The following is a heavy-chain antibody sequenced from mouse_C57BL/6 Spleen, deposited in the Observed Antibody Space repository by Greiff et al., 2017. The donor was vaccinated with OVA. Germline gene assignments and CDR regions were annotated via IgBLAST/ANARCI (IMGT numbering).Heavy chain of an antibody. Sequence: QVQLQQPGAELVKPGASVKLSCKASGYTFTSYWMQWVKQRPGQGLEWIGEIDPSDSYPNYNQKFKGKATLTVDTSSSTAYMQLSGLTSEDSAVYYCARRGIYGSSHYCFDYWGQGTTLTVSS. D-gene: IGHD1-1*01. CDR3: ARRGIYGSSHYCFDY. J-gene: IGHJ2*01. CDR2: IDPSDSYP. CDR1: GYTFTSYW. V-gene: IGHV1-50*01.